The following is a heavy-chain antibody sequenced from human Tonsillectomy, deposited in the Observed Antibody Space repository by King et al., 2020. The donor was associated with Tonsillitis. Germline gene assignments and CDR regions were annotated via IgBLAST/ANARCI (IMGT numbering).Heavy chain of an antibody. CDR2: ISYDGSNK. CDR3: ARGFGEYSSAFDF. CDR1: GFTFSSYG. J-gene: IGHJ3*01. V-gene: IGHV3-33*05. D-gene: IGHD3-10*01. Sequence: VQLVESGGGVVQPGRSLRLSCAASGFTFSSYGMHWVRQAPGKGLEWVAVISYDGSNKYYADSVKGRFTISRDNSKNTLYLQMNSLRAEDTAVYYCARGFGEYSSAFDFWGQGTMVTVSS.